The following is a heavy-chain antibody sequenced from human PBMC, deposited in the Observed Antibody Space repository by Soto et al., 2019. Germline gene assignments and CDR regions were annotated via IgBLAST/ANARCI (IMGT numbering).Heavy chain of an antibody. V-gene: IGHV4-30-4*01. CDR2: IYYSGST. D-gene: IGHD3-9*01. CDR3: ARDGGGPLLRYFSDSLNGMDV. Sequence: SETLSLTCPVSGASLKRRDYYWRWNRQPPGKGLEWIVYIYYSGSTYYNPSLKNRLSISVDTSNNQVSLKLTSVTAADTAVYYCARDGGGPLLRYFSDSLNGMDVWGQGTTVTVSS. J-gene: IGHJ6*02. CDR1: GASLKRRDYY.